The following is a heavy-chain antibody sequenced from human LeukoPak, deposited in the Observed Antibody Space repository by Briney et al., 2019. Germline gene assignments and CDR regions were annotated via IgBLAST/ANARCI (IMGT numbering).Heavy chain of an antibody. Sequence: SVKVSCKASGGTFSSYAISWVRPAPGQGLEWMGGIIPIFGTANYAQKFQGRVTITTDESTSTAYMELSSLRSEDTAVYYCARGIYCGGDCLGYWGQGTLVTVSS. CDR3: ARGIYCGGDCLGY. D-gene: IGHD2-21*01. J-gene: IGHJ4*02. CDR2: IIPIFGTA. V-gene: IGHV1-69*05. CDR1: GGTFSSYA.